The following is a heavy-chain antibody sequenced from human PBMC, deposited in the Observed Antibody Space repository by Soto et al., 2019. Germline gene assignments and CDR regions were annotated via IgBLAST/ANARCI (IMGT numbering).Heavy chain of an antibody. D-gene: IGHD3-22*01. V-gene: IGHV4-61*08. J-gene: IGHJ3*02. CDR2: TRYSGSP. CDR1: GGSVGTGAYY. Sequence: SETLSLTGLVSGGSVGTGAYYWSWSRQRPGKGLEGIEYTRYSGSPNYTPSLQSLQSRVTISVDTSRNLLSLRLTSVTAAHTAFYYCARHDYYHPTFDIWGQGTLVIVS. CDR3: ARHDYYHPTFDI.